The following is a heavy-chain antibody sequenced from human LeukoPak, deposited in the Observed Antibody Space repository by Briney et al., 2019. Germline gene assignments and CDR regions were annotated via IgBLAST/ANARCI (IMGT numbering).Heavy chain of an antibody. D-gene: IGHD3-10*01. CDR1: GGSISNYY. Sequence: PSETLSLTCTVSGGSISNYYWGWIRQPPGKGLEWIGSIYYTGSTYYKPSLKSRVTISEDTSKNQFSLKLSSVTAADTAVYYCTFNLGSGSYAFDIWGQGTMVTVSS. V-gene: IGHV4-39*07. J-gene: IGHJ3*02. CDR3: TFNLGSGSYAFDI. CDR2: IYYTGST.